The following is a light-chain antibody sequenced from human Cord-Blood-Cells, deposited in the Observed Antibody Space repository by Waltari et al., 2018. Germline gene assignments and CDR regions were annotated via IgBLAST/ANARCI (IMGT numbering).Light chain of an antibody. CDR1: QSVSSN. J-gene: IGKJ4*01. CDR2: GAS. Sequence: EIVMTQSPATLSVSQGERATLSCRASQSVSSNFAWYQQKPGQAPRLLIYGASTRATGIPARFSGSGSGTEFTLTISSLQSEDFAVYYCQQYNNWPPLTFGGGTKVEIK. V-gene: IGKV3-15*01. CDR3: QQYNNWPPLT.